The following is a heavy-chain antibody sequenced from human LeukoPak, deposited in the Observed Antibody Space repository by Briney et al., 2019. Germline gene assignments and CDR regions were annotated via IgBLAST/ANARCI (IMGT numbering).Heavy chain of an antibody. CDR3: ARGALYCSSTSCYPDC. J-gene: IGHJ4*02. V-gene: IGHV3-21*01. Sequence: PGGSLRLSCAASGFTFSTYTMNWVRQAPGKGLERVSSISSSGTYIYFADSVKGRFTISRDNAKNSLYLQMNSLRAEDTAVYYCARGALYCSSTSCYPDCWGQGTLVTVSS. D-gene: IGHD2-2*01. CDR1: GFTFSTYT. CDR2: ISSSGTYI.